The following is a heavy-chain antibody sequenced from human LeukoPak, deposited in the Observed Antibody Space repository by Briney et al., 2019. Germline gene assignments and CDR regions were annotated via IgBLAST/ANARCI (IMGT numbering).Heavy chain of an antibody. J-gene: IGHJ4*02. CDR2: ISSGSSTI. Sequence: GGSLRLSCAGSGFNFNAYAMNWVRQAPGKGLEWISYISSGSSTIYYSDSVRGRFSISRDNAENTVYLEMNSPGDEDTAVYYCARVGGWQLLKFDYWGRGTLVTVSS. CDR3: ARVGGWQLLKFDY. D-gene: IGHD2-15*01. CDR1: GFNFNAYA. V-gene: IGHV3-48*02.